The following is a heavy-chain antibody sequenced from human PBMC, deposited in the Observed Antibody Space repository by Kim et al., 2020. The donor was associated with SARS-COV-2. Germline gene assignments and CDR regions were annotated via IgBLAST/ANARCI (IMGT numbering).Heavy chain of an antibody. CDR2: NK. Sequence: NKYYADSVKGRFTISRDNSKNTLYLQMNSLRAEDTAVYYCACQYSSTFDYWGQGTLVTVSS. CDR3: ACQYSSTFDY. V-gene: IGHV3-30*02. D-gene: IGHD6-13*01. J-gene: IGHJ4*02.